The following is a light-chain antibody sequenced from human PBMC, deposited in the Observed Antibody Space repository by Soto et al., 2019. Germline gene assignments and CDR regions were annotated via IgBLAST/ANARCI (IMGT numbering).Light chain of an antibody. Sequence: DVQMTPSPSTLSASVVDRVTITCRASQSISSWLAWYQQKPGKAPKLLIYKASTLESGVPSNFSGSGSGTEFTLTISSLQPEDFATYYCQQYNSYPWTFGQGTKVDI. CDR3: QQYNSYPWT. V-gene: IGKV1-5*03. CDR2: KAS. CDR1: QSISSW. J-gene: IGKJ1*01.